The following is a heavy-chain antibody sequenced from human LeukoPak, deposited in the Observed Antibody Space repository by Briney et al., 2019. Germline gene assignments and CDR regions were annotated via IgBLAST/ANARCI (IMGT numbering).Heavy chain of an antibody. CDR1: GGSISSGSYY. Sequence: SETLSLTCSVSGGSISSGSYYWSWIRQPPGKGLGWIGYIYYSGSTNYNPSLKSRVTISGDTSKNQFSLKLSSVTAADTAVYFCARVDYDGSGYNFDYWGQGTLVTVSS. V-gene: IGHV4-61*01. D-gene: IGHD3-22*01. J-gene: IGHJ4*02. CDR3: ARVDYDGSGYNFDY. CDR2: IYYSGST.